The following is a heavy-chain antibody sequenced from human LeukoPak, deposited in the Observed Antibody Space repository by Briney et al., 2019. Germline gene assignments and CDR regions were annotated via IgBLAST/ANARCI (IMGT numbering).Heavy chain of an antibody. CDR1: GYTFTSYG. J-gene: IGHJ4*02. CDR3: AREFTIFGVGPNFDY. D-gene: IGHD3-3*01. CDR2: ISAYNGNT. Sequence: ASVKVSCKASGYTFTSYGISWVRQAPGQGLEWMGWISAYNGNTNYAQKLQGRVTMTTDTSTSTAYMELRSLRSDDTAVYYCAREFTIFGVGPNFDYWGQGTLVTVSS. V-gene: IGHV1-18*01.